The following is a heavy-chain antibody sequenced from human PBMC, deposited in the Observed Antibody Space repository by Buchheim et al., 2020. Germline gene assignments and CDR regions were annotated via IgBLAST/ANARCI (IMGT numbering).Heavy chain of an antibody. CDR1: GFTFSSYD. D-gene: IGHD6-19*01. CDR3: AVAGQLHWRY. Sequence: EVQPLESGGGLVQPGGSLRLSCAASGFTFSSYDMSWVRQAPGKGLDWVSVISGSDGSTYYADSVKGRFTISRDNSKNTLYLQMNSLRVEDTAVYYCAVAGQLHWRYWGQGTL. J-gene: IGHJ4*02. V-gene: IGHV3-23*01. CDR2: ISGSDGST.